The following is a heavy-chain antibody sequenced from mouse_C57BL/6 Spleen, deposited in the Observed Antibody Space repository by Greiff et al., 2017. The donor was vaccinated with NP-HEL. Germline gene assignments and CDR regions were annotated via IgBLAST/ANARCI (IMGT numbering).Heavy chain of an antibody. J-gene: IGHJ2*01. V-gene: IGHV1-55*01. CDR1: GYTFTSYW. CDR2: IYPGSGST. Sequence: VQLQQPGAELVKPGASVKMSCKASGYTFTSYWITWVKQRPGQGLEWIGDIYPGSGSTNYNEKFKSKATLTVDTSSSTAYMQLSSLTSEDSAVDYCARDSSGYDYFDYWGQGTTLTVSS. D-gene: IGHD3-2*02. CDR3: ARDSSGYDYFDY.